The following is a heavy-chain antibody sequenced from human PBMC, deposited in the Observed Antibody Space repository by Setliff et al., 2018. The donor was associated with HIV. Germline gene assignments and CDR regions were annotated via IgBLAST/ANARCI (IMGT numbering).Heavy chain of an antibody. D-gene: IGHD3-3*01. J-gene: IGHJ4*02. CDR1: GGSFSDHY. Sequence: PSETLSLTCAVYGGSFSDHYWTWIRQPPGKGLEWIGEINQSGISNFNPSLKSRVTMPIDTPKNQFSLKLSSVTAADTAVYFCARGGGFWSGQLDYWGQRTLVTVPQ. V-gene: IGHV4-34*01. CDR2: INQSGIS. CDR3: ARGGGFWSGQLDY.